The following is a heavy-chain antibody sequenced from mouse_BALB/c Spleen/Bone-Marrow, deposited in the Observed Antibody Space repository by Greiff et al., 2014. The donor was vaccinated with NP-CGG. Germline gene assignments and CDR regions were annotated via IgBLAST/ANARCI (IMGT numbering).Heavy chain of an antibody. CDR3: TRHFYGSSYFDY. D-gene: IGHD1-1*01. CDR2: FYPGSGNI. CDR1: GYTFTDYI. Sequence: QVQLQQPGAELVKPGASVKLSCKASGYTFTDYIIHWIKQRSGQGLEWIGWFYPGSGNIKYNEKFKDKATLTADKSSSTVYMEHSRLTPGDSAVYFCTRHFYGSSYFDYWGQGTTLTVSS. V-gene: IGHV1-62-2*01. J-gene: IGHJ2*01.